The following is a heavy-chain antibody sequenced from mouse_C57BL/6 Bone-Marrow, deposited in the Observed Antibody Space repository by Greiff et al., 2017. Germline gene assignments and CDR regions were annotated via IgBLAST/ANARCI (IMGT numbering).Heavy chain of an antibody. J-gene: IGHJ2*01. CDR2: ISDGGSYT. D-gene: IGHD2-1*01. CDR1: GFTFSSYA. CDR3: ARGDYGNYEGDY. V-gene: IGHV5-4*03. Sequence: EVKVVESGGGLVKPGGSLKLSCAASGFTFSSYAMSWVRQTPEKRLEWVATISDGGSYTYYPDNVKGRFTISRDNAKNNLYLQMSHLKSEDTAMYYCARGDYGNYEGDYWGQGTTLTVSS.